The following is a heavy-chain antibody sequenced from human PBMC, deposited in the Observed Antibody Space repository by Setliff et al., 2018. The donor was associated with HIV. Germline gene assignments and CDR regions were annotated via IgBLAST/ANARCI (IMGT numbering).Heavy chain of an antibody. CDR3: AREEINYYDSSGYNGNDY. D-gene: IGHD3-22*01. Sequence: ASVKVSCKASGGTFTSYALSWVRQAPGQGLEWMGRINPNSGGTNYAQKFQGRVTMTRDTSISTAYMELSRLRSDDTAVYYCAREEINYYDSSGYNGNDYWGQGTLVTVSS. CDR1: GGTFTSYA. V-gene: IGHV1-2*06. CDR2: INPNSGGT. J-gene: IGHJ4*02.